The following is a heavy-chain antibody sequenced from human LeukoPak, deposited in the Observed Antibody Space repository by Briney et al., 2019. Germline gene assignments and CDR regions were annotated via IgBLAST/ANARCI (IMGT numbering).Heavy chain of an antibody. Sequence: PRGSLRLSCTGSALTFTNYAMSWVRQAPGKGLEWVSAISGGGGRTYYADSVRGRFTISRDNSKSTVYVQMSSLRAEDMAVYFCVVVSYCAVDCYDYWGQGTLVTVCS. V-gene: IGHV3-23*01. J-gene: IGHJ4*02. D-gene: IGHD2-21*01. CDR1: ALTFTNYA. CDR3: VVVSYCAVDCYDY. CDR2: ISGGGGRT.